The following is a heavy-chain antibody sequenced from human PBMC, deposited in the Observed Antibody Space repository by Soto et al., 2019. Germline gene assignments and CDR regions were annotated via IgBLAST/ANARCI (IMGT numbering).Heavy chain of an antibody. J-gene: IGHJ5*01. V-gene: IGHV3-21*01. CDR1: GFTFSSYT. Sequence: GGSLRLSCAASGFTFSSYTMNWVRQAPGKGLEWISSISSGSSYIYYAGSVKGRFTISRDDAKNSLFLQMNSLRADDTAVYYCARDILSGGAYPDSWGQGTKVTVSS. CDR3: ARDILSGGAYPDS. D-gene: IGHD3-10*01. CDR2: ISSGSSYI.